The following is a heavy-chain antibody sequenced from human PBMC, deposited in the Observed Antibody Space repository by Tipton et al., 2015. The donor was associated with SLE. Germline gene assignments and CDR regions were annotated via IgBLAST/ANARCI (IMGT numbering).Heavy chain of an antibody. CDR3: ARGPPFMEWERNWFDP. CDR1: GFTFNDYA. Sequence: LRLSCAASGFTFNDYAMSWIRQPPGKRLEWIAYIYHSGITNYNPSLQSRVTISVDRSKNQFSLKLTSVTAADTAVYYCARGPPFMEWERNWFDPWGQGTQVTVSS. D-gene: IGHD3-3*02. J-gene: IGHJ5*02. CDR2: IYHSGIT. V-gene: IGHV4-59*01.